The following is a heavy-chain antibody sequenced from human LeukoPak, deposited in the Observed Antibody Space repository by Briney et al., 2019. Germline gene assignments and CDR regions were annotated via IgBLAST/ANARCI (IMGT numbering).Heavy chain of an antibody. Sequence: ASVKVSCKVSGYTLTELSMHWVRQAPGKGLEWMGGFDPEDGETIYAQKFQGRVTMTEDTSTDTAYMELGSLRSEDTAVYYCATVQVLVVPAAMHWFDPWGQGTLVTVSS. CDR3: ATVQVLVVPAAMHWFDP. CDR2: FDPEDGET. D-gene: IGHD2-2*01. V-gene: IGHV1-24*01. J-gene: IGHJ5*02. CDR1: GYTLTELS.